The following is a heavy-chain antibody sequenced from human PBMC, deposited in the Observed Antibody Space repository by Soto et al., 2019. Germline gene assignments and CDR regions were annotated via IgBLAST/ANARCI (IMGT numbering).Heavy chain of an antibody. V-gene: IGHV3-13*01. J-gene: IGHJ3*02. Sequence: GGSLRLSCAASGFTFSSYDMHWVRQATGKGLEWVSAIGTAGDTYYPGSVKGRFTISRENAKNSLYLQMNSLRAGDTAVYYCARGIWGLDSSDAFDIWGQGTMVTVSS. D-gene: IGHD3-22*01. CDR1: GFTFSSYD. CDR2: IGTAGDT. CDR3: ARGIWGLDSSDAFDI.